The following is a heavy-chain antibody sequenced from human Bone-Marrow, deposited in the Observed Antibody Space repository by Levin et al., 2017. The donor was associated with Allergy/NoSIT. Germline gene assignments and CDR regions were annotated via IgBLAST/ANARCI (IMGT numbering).Heavy chain of an antibody. CDR1: GYTFTDYY. V-gene: IGHV1-2*02. CDR2: INSHTGDT. J-gene: IGHJ4*02. Sequence: GESLKISCKSSGYTFTDYYIHWVRQVPGQGLQWMGWINSHTGDTNLAQKFGGRIIMTTDTSLSTTYMDLRSLTSDDTAVYFCARGGRTNFGDLQGLDYWGQGTLVTVSS. CDR3: ARGGRTNFGDLQGLDY. D-gene: IGHD3-10*01.